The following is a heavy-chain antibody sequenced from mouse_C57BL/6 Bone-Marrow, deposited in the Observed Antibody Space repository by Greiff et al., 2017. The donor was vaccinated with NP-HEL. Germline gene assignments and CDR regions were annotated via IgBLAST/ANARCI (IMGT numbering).Heavy chain of an antibody. D-gene: IGHD2-1*01. J-gene: IGHJ4*01. V-gene: IGHV5-4*03. CDR1: GFTFSSYA. CDR2: ISDGGSYT. CDR3: ARKIYYGNYDAMDY. Sequence: EVKLVESGGGLVKPGGSLKLSCAASGFTFSSYAMSWVRQTPEKRLEWVATISDGGSYTYYPDNVKGRFTISRDNAKNNLYLHMSHLKSEDTAMYYCARKIYYGNYDAMDYWGQGTSVTVSS.